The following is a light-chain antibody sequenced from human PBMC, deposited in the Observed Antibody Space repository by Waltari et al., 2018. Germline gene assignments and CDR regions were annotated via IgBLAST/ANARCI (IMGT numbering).Light chain of an antibody. Sequence: SYELTQPPSVSVSPGQTARITCSGDALPKRFVSWFQQKSGQAPVLVIYEDNKRPSGIPERFSGSSSGIRATLSISGAQVEDEGDYYCHSPRMFGGGTTLTVL. CDR3: HSPRM. J-gene: IGLJ3*02. V-gene: IGLV3-10*01. CDR2: EDN. CDR1: ALPKRF.